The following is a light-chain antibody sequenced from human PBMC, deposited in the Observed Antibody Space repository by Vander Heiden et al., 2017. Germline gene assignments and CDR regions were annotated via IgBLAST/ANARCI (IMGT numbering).Light chain of an antibody. CDR2: AAS. V-gene: IGKV1-39*01. CDR1: QIINNY. CDR3: QQSFATPT. J-gene: IGKJ1*01. Sequence: DIQMTQSPPSLSASVGDRVTLTCRARQIINNYLNWYQQQPGKAPKLLIAAASVLQPGVPSRFGSSGFGTDFTLTITSLQPEDFGTFYCQQSFATPTFGPGTKV.